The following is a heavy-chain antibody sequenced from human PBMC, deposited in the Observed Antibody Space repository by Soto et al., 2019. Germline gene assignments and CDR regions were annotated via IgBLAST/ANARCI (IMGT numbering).Heavy chain of an antibody. CDR2: ISYDGSLE. J-gene: IGHJ5*02. CDR1: GFNFKSYA. Sequence: GGSLRLSCAASGFNFKSYAIHWVRQAPGKGLEWVAVISYDGSLEYYADSVKGRFTISRDNSKNTLYLQINSLRGEDTAVYYSARAAYSSSWNWFDPWGQGILVTAPQ. V-gene: IGHV3-30*04. CDR3: ARAAYSSSWNWFDP. D-gene: IGHD6-13*01.